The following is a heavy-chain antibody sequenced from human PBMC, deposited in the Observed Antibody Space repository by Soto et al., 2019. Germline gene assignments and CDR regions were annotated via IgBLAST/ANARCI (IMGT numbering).Heavy chain of an antibody. Sequence: QVQLVQSGAEVKKPGSSVKVSCKASGGTFSSYAISWVRQAPGQGLEWMGGIIPIFGTANYAQKFQGRVTVTADESTSKAYMELSSLRSEATAVYYWARDLDSSGWFAYWGQGTLVTVCS. J-gene: IGHJ4*02. CDR2: IIPIFGTA. D-gene: IGHD6-19*01. CDR3: ARDLDSSGWFAY. V-gene: IGHV1-69*01. CDR1: GGTFSSYA.